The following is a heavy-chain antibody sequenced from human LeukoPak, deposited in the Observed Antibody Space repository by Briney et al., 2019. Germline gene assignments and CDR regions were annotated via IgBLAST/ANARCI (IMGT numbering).Heavy chain of an antibody. D-gene: IGHD4-23*01. V-gene: IGHV3-30*04. CDR1: GFTFSSYA. Sequence: GSLRLSCAASGFTFSSYAMHWVRQAPGKGLEWVAVISYDGSNKYYADSVKGRFTISRDNSKNTLYLQMNSLRAEDTAVYYCTTDTVVTDYWGQGTLVTVSS. J-gene: IGHJ4*02. CDR2: ISYDGSNK. CDR3: TTDTVVTDY.